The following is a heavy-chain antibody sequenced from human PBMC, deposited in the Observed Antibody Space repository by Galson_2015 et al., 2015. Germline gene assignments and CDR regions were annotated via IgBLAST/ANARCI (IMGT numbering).Heavy chain of an antibody. J-gene: IGHJ5*02. Sequence: QSGAEVKKPGESLKISCKASGYIFTTYAIHWVRQAPGQRLEWMGWINAGNGNTKCSQNFQGRVTFTRDTSASTAYMELSSLRSEDTAVYYCARVEYYGSVHFDPWGQGTLVTVSS. D-gene: IGHD3-10*01. V-gene: IGHV1-3*01. CDR2: INAGNGNT. CDR1: GYIFTTYA. CDR3: ARVEYYGSVHFDP.